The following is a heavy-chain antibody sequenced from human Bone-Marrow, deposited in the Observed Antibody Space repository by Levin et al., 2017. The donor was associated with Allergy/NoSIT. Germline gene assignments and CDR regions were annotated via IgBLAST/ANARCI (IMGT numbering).Heavy chain of an antibody. D-gene: IGHD6-19*01. CDR3: ARDRSGVSSGWSP. J-gene: IGHJ5*02. CDR2: ISYDGSNK. CDR1: GFTFSSYA. V-gene: IGHV3-30-3*01. Sequence: GGSLRLSCAASGFTFSSYAMHWVRQAPGKGLEWVAVISYDGSNKYYADSVKGRFTISRDNSKNTLYLQMNSLRAEDTAVYYCARDRSGVSSGWSPWGQGTLVTVSS.